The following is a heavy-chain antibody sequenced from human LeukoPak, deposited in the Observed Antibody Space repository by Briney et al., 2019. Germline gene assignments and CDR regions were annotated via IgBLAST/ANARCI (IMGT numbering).Heavy chain of an antibody. D-gene: IGHD1-7*01. Sequence: GGFLRLSCAASGFTFGSYWMTWVRQAPGKGLEWVANINQDGSEKYYVDSVKGRFTISRDNAKNSLYLQMNSLRAEDTAVYYCARDRPLELDAFDIWGQGTMVTVSS. J-gene: IGHJ3*02. CDR1: GFTFGSYW. CDR2: INQDGSEK. V-gene: IGHV3-7*01. CDR3: ARDRPLELDAFDI.